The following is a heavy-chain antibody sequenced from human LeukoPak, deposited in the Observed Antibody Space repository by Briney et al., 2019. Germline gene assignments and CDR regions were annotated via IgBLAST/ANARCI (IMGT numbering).Heavy chain of an antibody. D-gene: IGHD6-19*01. CDR2: IYYTGGT. V-gene: IGHV4-59*08. CDR1: GGSIGSGY. CDR3: AKYGNSGWVIDN. Sequence: KPPETLSLTCTVSGGSIGSGYWTWIRQPPGKGLEYIGYIYYTGGTNYNPSLKSRVTISVDTSKNQFSLKLSSVTAADTAVYFCAKYGNSGWVIDNWGQGTLVTVSS. J-gene: IGHJ4*02.